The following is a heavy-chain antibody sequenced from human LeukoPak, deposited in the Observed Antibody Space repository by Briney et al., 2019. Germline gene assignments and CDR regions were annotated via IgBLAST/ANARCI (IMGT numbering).Heavy chain of an antibody. CDR2: IYYSGST. CDR3: AIGGFGELLYLIYFDY. V-gene: IGHV4-39*01. J-gene: IGHJ4*02. Sequence: SETLSLTCTVSGGSISSSSYYWGWIRQPPGKWLEWIGRIYYSGSTYYNPSLKSRVTISVDTSKNQFSLKLSSVTAADTAVYYCAIGGFGELLYLIYFDYWGQGTLVTVSS. D-gene: IGHD3-10*01. CDR1: GGSISSSSYY.